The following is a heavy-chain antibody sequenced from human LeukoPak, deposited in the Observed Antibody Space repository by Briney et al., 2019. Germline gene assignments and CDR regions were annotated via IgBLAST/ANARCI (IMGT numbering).Heavy chain of an antibody. V-gene: IGHV3-9*01. CDR2: ISWNSGSI. CDR3: AKAIGSYQSYFFDY. CDR1: GFTFDEYA. D-gene: IGHD3-10*01. J-gene: IGHJ4*02. Sequence: GGSLRLSCAVSGFTFDEYAMHWVRQAPGKGLEWVSGISWNSGSIGYAHSVKGRFTISRDNAKNSLYLQMNSLTAEDTASYYCAKAIGSYQSYFFDYWGQGTLVIVSS.